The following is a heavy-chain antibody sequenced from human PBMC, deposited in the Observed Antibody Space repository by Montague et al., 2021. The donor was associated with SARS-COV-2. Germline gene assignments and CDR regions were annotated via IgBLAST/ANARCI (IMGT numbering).Heavy chain of an antibody. CDR2: IDWDDDK. CDR3: ARTPVSGTAMDQYYYYYGMDV. Sequence: PALVKPTQTLTLTCTFSGFSLSTSGMCVSWIRQPPGKALEWLALIDWDDDKYYSTSLKTRLTISKDTSKNQVVLTMTNMDPVDTATYYCARTPVSGTAMDQYYYYYGMDVWGQGTTVTVSS. D-gene: IGHD5-18*01. V-gene: IGHV2-70*01. J-gene: IGHJ6*02. CDR1: GFSLSTSGMC.